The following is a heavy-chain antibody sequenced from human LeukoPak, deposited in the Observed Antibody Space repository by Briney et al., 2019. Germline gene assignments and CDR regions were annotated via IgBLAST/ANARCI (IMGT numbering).Heavy chain of an antibody. CDR2: IYHSGST. CDR1: GYSISSGYY. CDR3: ARIRIVGAVDY. V-gene: IGHV4-38-2*02. J-gene: IGHJ4*02. D-gene: IGHD1-26*01. Sequence: PSETLSLTCTVSGYSISSGYYWGWLRPPPGKGLEWIGSIYHSGSTYYNPSLKSRVTISVDTSKNQFSLKLSSVTAADTAVYYCARIRIVGAVDYWGQGTLVTVSS.